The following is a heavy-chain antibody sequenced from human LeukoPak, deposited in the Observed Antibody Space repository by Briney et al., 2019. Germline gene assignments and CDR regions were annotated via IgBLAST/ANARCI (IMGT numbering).Heavy chain of an antibody. CDR2: INHSGST. V-gene: IGHV4-34*01. CDR3: AASYYYDSSGYYRNFDY. J-gene: IGHJ4*02. Sequence: SETLSLTCAVYGGSFSGYYWSWIRQPPGKGLEWIGEINHSGSTNYNPSLKSRVTISVDTSKNQFSLKLSSATAADTAVYYCAASYYYDSSGYYRNFDYWGQGTLVTVSS. CDR1: GGSFSGYY. D-gene: IGHD3-22*01.